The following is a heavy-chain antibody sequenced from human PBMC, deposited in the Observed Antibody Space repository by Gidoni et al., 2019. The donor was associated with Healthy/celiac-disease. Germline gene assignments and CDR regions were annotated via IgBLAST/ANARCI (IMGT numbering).Heavy chain of an antibody. CDR2: ISGSGGST. J-gene: IGHJ6*02. CDR1: GFTFSSYA. CDR3: AKDRRLGHIVVVPAATRHGMDV. D-gene: IGHD2-2*01. V-gene: IGHV3-23*01. Sequence: EVQLLESGGGLVQPGGSLRLSCAASGFTFSSYAMSWVRQAPGKGLEWVSAISGSGGSTYYADSVKGRFTISRDNSKNTLYLQMNSLRAEDTAVYYCAKDRRLGHIVVVPAATRHGMDVWGQGTTVTVSS.